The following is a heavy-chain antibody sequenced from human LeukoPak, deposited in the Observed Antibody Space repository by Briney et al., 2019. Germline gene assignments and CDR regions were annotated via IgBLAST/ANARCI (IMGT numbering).Heavy chain of an antibody. Sequence: SETLSLTCSVSGGSINGYYWSWIRQPPGEGLEWIGYIHYSGSTNYNPSLKSRVTISVDTSKNQFSLKLTSVTAADTAVYYCARTTEGGYTYGYFYYYYMDVWGKGTTVTISS. D-gene: IGHD5-18*01. V-gene: IGHV4-59*01. CDR2: IHYSGST. CDR3: ARTTEGGYTYGYFYYYYMDV. CDR1: GGSINGYY. J-gene: IGHJ6*03.